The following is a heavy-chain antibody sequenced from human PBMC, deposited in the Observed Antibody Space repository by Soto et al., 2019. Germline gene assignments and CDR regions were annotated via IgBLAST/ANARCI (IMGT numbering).Heavy chain of an antibody. CDR1: GGSISSYC. CDR3: ARASYNKTKGYCSGGSCYAPTFWFDP. J-gene: IGHJ5*02. V-gene: IGHV4-59*01. Sequence: PSETLSLTCTVSGGSISSYCWSWIRQPPGKGLEWIGYIYYSGSTNYNPSLKSRVTISVDTSKNQFSLKLSSVTAADTAVYYCARASYNKTKGYCSGGSCYAPTFWFDPWGQGTLVTVSS. D-gene: IGHD2-15*01. CDR2: IYYSGST.